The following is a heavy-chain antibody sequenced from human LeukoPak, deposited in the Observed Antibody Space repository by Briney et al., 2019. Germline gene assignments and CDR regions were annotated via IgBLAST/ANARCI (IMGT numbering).Heavy chain of an antibody. CDR3: ARLFYMATISGWFDP. CDR1: GYSFTSYW. D-gene: IGHD5-12*01. V-gene: IGHV5-51*01. J-gene: IGHJ5*02. Sequence: GESLKISCKGSGYSFTSYWIGWVRQMPGKGLEWMGIIYPGDSDTRYSPSFQGQVTSADKSISTAYLQWSSLKASDTAMYYCARLFYMATISGWFDPWGQGTLVTVSS. CDR2: IYPGDSDT.